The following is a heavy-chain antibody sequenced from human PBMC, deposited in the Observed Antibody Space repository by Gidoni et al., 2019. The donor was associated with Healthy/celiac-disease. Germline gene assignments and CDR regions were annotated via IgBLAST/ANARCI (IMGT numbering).Heavy chain of an antibody. Sequence: QLQLQQWGAGLLKPSETLSLTCAVCGGYFGAYDWSWTRPPPGKGLEWMVEINHSGITNYNPSLNGRVTIAVDTSKNQFSLKLGSVTAADTAVYYCARPPGGWYRTKGNYYMDVWGKGTTVTVSS. CDR3: ARPPGGWYRTKGNYYMDV. CDR2: INHSGIT. J-gene: IGHJ6*03. D-gene: IGHD6-19*01. V-gene: IGHV4-34*01. CDR1: GGYFGAYD.